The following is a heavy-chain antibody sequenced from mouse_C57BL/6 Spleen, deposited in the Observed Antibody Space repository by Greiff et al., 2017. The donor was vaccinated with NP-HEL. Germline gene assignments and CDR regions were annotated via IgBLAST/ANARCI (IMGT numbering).Heavy chain of an antibody. V-gene: IGHV1-50*01. CDR1: GYTFTSYW. CDR2: IDPSDSYT. Sequence: QVQLQQPGAELVKPGASVKLSCKASGYTFTSYWMQWVKQRPGQGLEWIGEIDPSDSYTNYNQKFKGQATLTVDTSSSTAYMQLSSLTSEDSAVYYVARKGTLTGTGSFAYWGQGTLVTVSA. J-gene: IGHJ3*01. D-gene: IGHD4-1*01. CDR3: ARKGTLTGTGSFAY.